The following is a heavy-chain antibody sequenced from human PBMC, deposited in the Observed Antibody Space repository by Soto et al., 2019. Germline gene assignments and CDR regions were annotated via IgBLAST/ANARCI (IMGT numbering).Heavy chain of an antibody. CDR2: IIPIFGTA. J-gene: IGHJ4*02. V-gene: IGHV1-69*13. D-gene: IGHD1-7*01. CDR1: GGTFSSYA. Sequence: SVKVSCKASGGTFSSYASSWVRQAPGQGLEWMGGIIPIFGTANYAQKFQGRVTITADESTSTAYMELSSLRSEDTAVYYCARDAELLMAYGFSCDYWGQGTLVTVSS. CDR3: ARDAELLMAYGFSCDY.